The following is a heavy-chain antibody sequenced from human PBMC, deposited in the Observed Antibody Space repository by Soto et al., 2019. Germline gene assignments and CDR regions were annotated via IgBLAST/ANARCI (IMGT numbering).Heavy chain of an antibody. CDR2: IIPVFGTA. D-gene: IGHD3-22*01. Sequence: QVQLVQSGAEVKKPGSSVKVSCKASGGSLSHYGISWVRQAPGQGLGWMGGIIPVFGTANYAQKFQGRVTMTADESTSIVYMDVTSLRSEDTGVYYCARGDATKIVVSTYYAMDVWGQGTTVTVSS. CDR3: ARGDATKIVVSTYYAMDV. CDR1: GGSLSHYG. J-gene: IGHJ6*02. V-gene: IGHV1-69*12.